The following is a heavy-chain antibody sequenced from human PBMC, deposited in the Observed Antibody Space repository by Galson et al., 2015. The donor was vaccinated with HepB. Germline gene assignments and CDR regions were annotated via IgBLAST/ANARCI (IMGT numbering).Heavy chain of an antibody. Sequence: SLRLSCAPSGFSFKNFGMHWVRQAPGKGLEWVAIIWYDGSNQYYADSVKGRFTISRDNSKNTLFLQMNSLRADDTAVYYCARDLSSGYYYGVFDSWGQGTVVTVSS. CDR1: GFSFKNFG. CDR3: ARDLSSGYYYGVFDS. V-gene: IGHV3-33*01. J-gene: IGHJ4*02. D-gene: IGHD3-22*01. CDR2: IWYDGSNQ.